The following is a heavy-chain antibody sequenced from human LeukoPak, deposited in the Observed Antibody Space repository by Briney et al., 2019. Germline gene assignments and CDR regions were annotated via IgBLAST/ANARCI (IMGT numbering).Heavy chain of an antibody. Sequence: ASVKVSCKASGGTFSSYAISWVRQAPGQGLEWMGRIIPILGIANYAQKFQGRVTITADKSTSTAYMELSSLRSEDTAVYYCAGGRHSTRGIWYYYYGMDVWGQGTMVTVSS. V-gene: IGHV1-69*04. J-gene: IGHJ6*02. CDR3: AGGRHSTRGIWYYYYGMDV. CDR1: GGTFSSYA. D-gene: IGHD2-2*01. CDR2: IIPILGIA.